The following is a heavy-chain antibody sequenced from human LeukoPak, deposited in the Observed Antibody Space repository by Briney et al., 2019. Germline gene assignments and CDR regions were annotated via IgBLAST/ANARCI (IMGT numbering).Heavy chain of an antibody. Sequence: GGSLTLSCAASGFTFSSYWMHWVRQAPGKGLVWVSRINSDGSSTSYADSVKGRLTISRDNAKNTLYLQMNSLRAEDTAVYYCGRGFYYGMDVWGQGTTVTVSS. J-gene: IGHJ6*02. CDR3: GRGFYYGMDV. CDR2: INSDGSST. CDR1: GFTFSSYW. V-gene: IGHV3-74*01.